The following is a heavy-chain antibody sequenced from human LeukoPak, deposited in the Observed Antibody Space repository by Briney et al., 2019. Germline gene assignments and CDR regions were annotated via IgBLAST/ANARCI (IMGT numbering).Heavy chain of an antibody. J-gene: IGHJ4*02. CDR2: IYPRDSDI. CDR3: ARDRIAAAAQIDY. Sequence: GKSLKISCKASGYSFTSYWIGWVRQLPGKGLEWMGIIYPRDSDITYSPSFQGQVTISVDKSISTAYLQWGSLKASDIAMYYCARDRIAAAAQIDYWGQGTLVTVSS. V-gene: IGHV5-51*01. D-gene: IGHD6-13*01. CDR1: GYSFTSYW.